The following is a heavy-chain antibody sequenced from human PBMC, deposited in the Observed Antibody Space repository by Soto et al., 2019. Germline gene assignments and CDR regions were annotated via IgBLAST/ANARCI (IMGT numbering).Heavy chain of an antibody. Sequence: QVHLIQSGAEVKKPGSSVKVSCKAAGGTFNTYTLFWVRQAPGHGLEWMGRIIPMLPVTNSAQKFQGRLTLTAHKSTGTAFMELTSLTSDDMAVYYCSIGSWSAETFDVWGQGTMVTVSS. J-gene: IGHJ3*01. V-gene: IGHV1-69*02. D-gene: IGHD2-2*01. CDR3: SIGSWSAETFDV. CDR1: GGTFNTYT. CDR2: IIPMLPVT.